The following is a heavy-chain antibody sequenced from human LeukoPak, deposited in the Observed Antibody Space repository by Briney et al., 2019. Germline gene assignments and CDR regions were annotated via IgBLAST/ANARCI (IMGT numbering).Heavy chain of an antibody. J-gene: IGHJ4*02. Sequence: SETLSLTCTVSGGSISSYYWSWIRQPPGKGLEWIGYIYYSGSTNYNPSLKSRVTISVDTSKNQFSLKLSSVTAADTAVYYCARGAFYYDSSALPYFDYWGQGTLVTVSS. CDR1: GGSISSYY. CDR2: IYYSGST. D-gene: IGHD3-22*01. V-gene: IGHV4-59*08. CDR3: ARGAFYYDSSALPYFDY.